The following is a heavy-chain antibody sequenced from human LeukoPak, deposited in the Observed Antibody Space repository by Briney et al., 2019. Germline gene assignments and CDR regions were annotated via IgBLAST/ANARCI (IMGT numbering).Heavy chain of an antibody. CDR1: GYTFTSYD. J-gene: IGHJ1*01. D-gene: IGHD2-15*01. Sequence: ASVKVSCKASGYTFTSYDINWVRQATGQGLEWMGWMNPNSGNTGYAQKFQGRVTMTRNTSISTAYMELSSVGSEDTAVYYCARGSGGSDAEYFQDWGQGTLVTVSS. CDR3: ARGSGGSDAEYFQD. CDR2: MNPNSGNT. V-gene: IGHV1-8*01.